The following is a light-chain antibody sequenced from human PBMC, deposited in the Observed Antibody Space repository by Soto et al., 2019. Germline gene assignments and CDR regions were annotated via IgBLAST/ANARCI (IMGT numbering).Light chain of an antibody. J-gene: IGKJ4*01. CDR3: QQYINCTRLT. CDR2: GAS. CDR1: QSVSSD. V-gene: IGKV3-15*01. Sequence: EIALTQSPATLSVSPGERATLSCTTSQSVSSDLAWYQQKPGQAPRLLIYGASTRATGIPDRFNGSGSGTEFTHTSSSLQSEHFGAYDRQQYINCTRLTFIGRTK.